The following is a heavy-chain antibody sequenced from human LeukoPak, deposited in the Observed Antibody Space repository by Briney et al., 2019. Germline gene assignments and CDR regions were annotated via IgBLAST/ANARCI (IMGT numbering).Heavy chain of an antibody. J-gene: IGHJ4*02. CDR2: ISASGST. CDR3: ARAINQYYFDY. CDR1: GGSISSYY. Sequence: SETLSLTCAVSGGSISSYYWSWIRQPAGEGLEWIGRISASGSTNYSPSLKSRVTLSVDTSKNQFSLNLTSVTAADTAVYYCARAINQYYFDYWGQGTLVTVSS. V-gene: IGHV4-4*07. D-gene: IGHD1-14*01.